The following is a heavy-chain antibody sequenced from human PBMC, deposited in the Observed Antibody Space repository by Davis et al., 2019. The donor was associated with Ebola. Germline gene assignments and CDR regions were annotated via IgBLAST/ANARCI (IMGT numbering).Heavy chain of an antibody. CDR3: ARGGSYYSFFDY. CDR1: GYTFTSYG. Sequence: ASVKVSCKASGYTFTSYGISWVRQAPGQGLEWMGWMNPNSGNTGYAQKFQGRVTITRDTSATTAYMELSSLRSEDTAVFYCARGGSYYSFFDYWGQGTLVTVSS. V-gene: IGHV1-8*03. D-gene: IGHD1-26*01. CDR2: MNPNSGNT. J-gene: IGHJ4*02.